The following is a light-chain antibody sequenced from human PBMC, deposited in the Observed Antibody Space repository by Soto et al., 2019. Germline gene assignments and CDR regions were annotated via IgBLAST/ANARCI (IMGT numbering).Light chain of an antibody. CDR2: GAS. J-gene: IGKJ2*01. Sequence: EIVLTQSPGTLSFSPGERATLSCRASQSVSSDLDWYQQKPGQAPRLLIYGASSRAIGIPDRFSGSGAGTDFTLTVSRLEPEDFAVFYCQQYGRSPPTFGQGTKVEIK. V-gene: IGKV3-20*01. CDR1: QSVSSD. CDR3: QQYGRSPPT.